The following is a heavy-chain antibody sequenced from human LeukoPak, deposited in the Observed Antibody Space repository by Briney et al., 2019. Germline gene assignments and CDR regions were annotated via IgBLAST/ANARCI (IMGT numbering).Heavy chain of an antibody. J-gene: IGHJ4*02. V-gene: IGHV3-23*01. D-gene: IGHD3-9*01. CDR3: ARDGSDILTGYYSGFDY. Sequence: GGSLRLSCAASGFTFSNYAMSWVRQAPGKGLEWVSAIRGSGDYTYYAASVKGRFTISRDNSKNTLFLQMNSLRAEDTAVYYCARDGSDILTGYYSGFDYWGQGTLVTVSS. CDR2: IRGSGDYT. CDR1: GFTFSNYA.